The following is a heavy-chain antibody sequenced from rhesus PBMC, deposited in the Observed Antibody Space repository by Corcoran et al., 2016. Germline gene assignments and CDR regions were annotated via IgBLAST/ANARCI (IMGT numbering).Heavy chain of an antibody. CDR3: AREGYYYSGSYYYDFDY. D-gene: IGHD3-16*01. J-gene: IGHJ4*01. CDR1: GGSISDDYY. CDR2: IYGSGGGT. V-gene: IGHV4-106*01. Sequence: QVQLQESGPGLVKPSETLSLTCAVSGGSISDDYYWSWIRQPPGTGLEWIGYIYGSGGGTNYNPSLKNRVTISIDTSKNQFSLKLSSVTAADTAVYYCAREGYYYSGSYYYDFDYWGQGVLVTVSS.